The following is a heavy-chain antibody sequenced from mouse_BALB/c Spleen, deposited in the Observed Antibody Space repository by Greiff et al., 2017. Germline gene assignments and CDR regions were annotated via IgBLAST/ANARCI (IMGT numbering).Heavy chain of an antibody. V-gene: IGHV5-17*02. CDR2: ISSGSSTI. D-gene: IGHD1-1*01. Sequence: DVKLVESGGGLVQPGGSRKLSCAASGFTFSSFGMHWVRQAPEKGLEWVAYISSGSSTIYYADTVKGRFTISRDNPKNTLFLQMTSLRSEDTAMYYCARSANYYGSSYAMDYWGQGTSVTVSS. CDR3: ARSANYYGSSYAMDY. J-gene: IGHJ4*01. CDR1: GFTFSSFG.